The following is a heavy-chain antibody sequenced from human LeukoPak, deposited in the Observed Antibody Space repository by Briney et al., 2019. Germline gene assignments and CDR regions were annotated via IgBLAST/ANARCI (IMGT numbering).Heavy chain of an antibody. CDR1: GYTFTSYG. Sequence: GASVKVSCKASGYTFTSYGISWVRQAPGQGLEWMGWIRAYNGNTNYAQKLQGRVTMTTDTSTSTAYMELRSLRSDDTAVYYCATRLVVATPSYFDYWGQGTLVTVSS. V-gene: IGHV1-18*01. D-gene: IGHD5-12*01. CDR3: ATRLVVATPSYFDY. J-gene: IGHJ4*02. CDR2: IRAYNGNT.